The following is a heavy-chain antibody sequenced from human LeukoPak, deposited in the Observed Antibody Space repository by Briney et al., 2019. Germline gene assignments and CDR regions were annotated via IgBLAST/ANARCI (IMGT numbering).Heavy chain of an antibody. V-gene: IGHV1-69*04. D-gene: IGHD5-12*01. CDR3: ARIGEMATIADY. J-gene: IGHJ4*02. Sequence: SVKVYCKASGGTFSSYAISWVRQAPGQGLEWMGRIIPILGIANYAQKFQGRVTITADKSTSTAYMELSSLRSEDTAVYYCARIGEMATIADYWGQGTLVTVSS. CDR1: GGTFSSYA. CDR2: IIPILGIA.